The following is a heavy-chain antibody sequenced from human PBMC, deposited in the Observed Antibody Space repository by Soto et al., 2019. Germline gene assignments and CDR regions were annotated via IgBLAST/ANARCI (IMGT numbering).Heavy chain of an antibody. CDR3: XXGDXXXXXGYIGLDV. D-gene: IGHD3-10*01. Sequence: QVQLVESGGGPVKPGGSLTLSCAASGFTFSDYFIHWIRQAPGKGLEWVSHISGNSKSKNYAESVRGRFTISRDNAKNSVSLHMNGLRTEDTALYYCXXGDXXXXXGYIGLDVWGQGTTVTVSS. J-gene: IGHJ6*02. CDR1: GFTFSDYF. CDR2: ISGNSKSK. V-gene: IGHV3-11*05.